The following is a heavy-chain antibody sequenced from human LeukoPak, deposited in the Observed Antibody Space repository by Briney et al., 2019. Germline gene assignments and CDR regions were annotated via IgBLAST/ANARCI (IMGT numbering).Heavy chain of an antibody. J-gene: IGHJ6*03. V-gene: IGHV4-34*01. D-gene: IGHD4-23*01. Sequence: GSLRLSCAASGFTFSSYEMNWVRQPPGKGLEWIGEINHSGSTNYNPSLKSRVTISVDTSKNQFSLKLSSVTAADTAVYYCARLVKPGPGHYYYYMDVWGKGTTVTISS. CDR2: INHSGST. CDR1: GFTFSSYE. CDR3: ARLVKPGPGHYYYYMDV.